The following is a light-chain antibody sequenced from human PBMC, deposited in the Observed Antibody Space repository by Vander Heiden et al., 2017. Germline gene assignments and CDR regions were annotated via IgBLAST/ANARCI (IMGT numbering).Light chain of an antibody. CDR3: QQYNSYRT. CDR2: KAC. V-gene: IGKV1-5*03. J-gene: IGKJ1*01. Sequence: DIQMTQSPSTLSASVGDRVTITCRASQSISCWLSWYQQKPGKAPKLLIYKACSLESGVPSRFSGSGSGTEFTLTISSLQPDDFATYYCQQYNSYRTFGQGTKVEIK. CDR1: QSISCW.